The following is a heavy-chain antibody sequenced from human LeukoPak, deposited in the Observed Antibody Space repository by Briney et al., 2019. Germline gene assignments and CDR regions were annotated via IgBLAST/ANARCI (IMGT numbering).Heavy chain of an antibody. CDR3: ARDLYADYVWGSFDY. J-gene: IGHJ4*02. Sequence: GGSLRLSCAASGFTFSSYGMHWVRQAPGKGLEWVAVIWYDGSNKYYAGSVKGRFTISRDNSKNTLYLQMNSLRAEDTAVYYCARDLYADYVWGSFDYWGQGTLVTVSS. D-gene: IGHD3-16*01. CDR1: GFTFSSYG. CDR2: IWYDGSNK. V-gene: IGHV3-33*01.